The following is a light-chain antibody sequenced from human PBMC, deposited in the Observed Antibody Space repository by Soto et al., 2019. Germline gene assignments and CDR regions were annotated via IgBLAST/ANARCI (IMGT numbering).Light chain of an antibody. CDR3: QQRNRYPFT. J-gene: IGKJ3*01. V-gene: IGKV1-9*01. Sequence: DIQLTQSPSFLSASVGDRVTITCRASQGISNYLAWYQQKPGRAPKLLIYAASTLQTGVPSRFIGRGSGTEFTLTISSLKPEDFATYFFQQRNRYPFTFVPGTKVDIK. CDR2: AAS. CDR1: QGISNY.